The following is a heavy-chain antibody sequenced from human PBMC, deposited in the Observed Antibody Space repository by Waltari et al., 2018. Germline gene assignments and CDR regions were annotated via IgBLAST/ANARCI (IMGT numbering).Heavy chain of an antibody. V-gene: IGHV4-61*09. Sequence: QVQLQESGPGLVKPSQTLSLTCTVSGGSISSGSYYWSWIRQPAGKGLEWIGYIYTRGSTNYNPSLKSRVTISVDTSKNQFSLKLSSVTAADTAVYYCARGTVDYIWGSYIRNWGQGTLVTVSS. CDR3: ARGTVDYIWGSYIRN. CDR1: GGSISSGSYY. CDR2: IYTRGST. J-gene: IGHJ4*02. D-gene: IGHD3-16*01.